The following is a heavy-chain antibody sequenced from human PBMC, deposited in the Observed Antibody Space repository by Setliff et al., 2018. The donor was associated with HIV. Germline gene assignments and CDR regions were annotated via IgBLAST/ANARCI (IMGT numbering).Heavy chain of an antibody. CDR2: IYYSGST. D-gene: IGHD2-2*01. CDR1: GGSISSSSYY. Sequence: PSETLSLTCTVSGGSISSSSYYWGWIRQPPGKGLEWIGNIYYSGSTYYNPSLKSRVTISVDTSKNQFSLKLSSVTAADTAVYYCARLAIPAATTDYWGQGTLVTVSS. V-gene: IGHV4-39*01. J-gene: IGHJ4*02. CDR3: ARLAIPAATTDY.